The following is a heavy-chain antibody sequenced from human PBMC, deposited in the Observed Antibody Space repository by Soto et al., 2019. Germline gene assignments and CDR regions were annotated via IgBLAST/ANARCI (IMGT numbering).Heavy chain of an antibody. CDR1: GYTFTSYY. CDR2: INPSGGST. J-gene: IGHJ6*02. CDR3: ARDQVASSGFYYPPYHQSYSMHV. V-gene: IGHV1-46*01. Sequence: ASVKVTCQASGYTFTSYYMHWVRQAPGQGLEWMGIINPSGGSTSYAQKFQGRVTMTGDTSTSTVYMELSSLRSEDTAGYYCARDQVASSGFYYPPYHQSYSMHVWGQGTSVTVFS. D-gene: IGHD3-22*01.